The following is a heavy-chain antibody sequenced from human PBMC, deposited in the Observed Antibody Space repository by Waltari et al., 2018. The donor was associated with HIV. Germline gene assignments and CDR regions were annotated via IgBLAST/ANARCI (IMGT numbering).Heavy chain of an antibody. Sequence: QLQLQESGPGLVKPSETLSLTCTVSGGSISSSSYYWGWIRQPPGKGLEWIGSIYYSGSTSYNPSLKSRVTISVDTSKNQFSLKLSSVTAADTAVYYCARDPSSGWSDAFDIWGQGTMVTVSS. CDR3: ARDPSSGWSDAFDI. D-gene: IGHD6-19*01. CDR1: GGSISSSSYY. V-gene: IGHV4-39*07. J-gene: IGHJ3*02. CDR2: IYYSGST.